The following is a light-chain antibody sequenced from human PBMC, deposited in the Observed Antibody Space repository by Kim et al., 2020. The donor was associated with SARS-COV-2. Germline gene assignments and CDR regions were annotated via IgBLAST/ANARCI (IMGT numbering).Light chain of an antibody. V-gene: IGKV4-1*01. CDR2: WAS. CDR1: QSVLYSSNNKNY. CDR3: QQYYSTPPF. Sequence: RATINCKSSQSVLYSSNNKNYLAWYQQKPGQPPKLLIYWASTRESWVPDRFSGSGSGTDFTLTISSLQAEDVAVYYCQQYYSTPPFFGQGTKLEI. J-gene: IGKJ2*01.